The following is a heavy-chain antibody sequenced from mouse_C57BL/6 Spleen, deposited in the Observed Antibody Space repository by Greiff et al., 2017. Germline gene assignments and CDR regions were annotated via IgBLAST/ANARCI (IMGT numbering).Heavy chain of an antibody. J-gene: IGHJ3*01. V-gene: IGHV1-81*01. D-gene: IGHD1-1*01. CDR1: GYTFTSYG. CDR3: SYYYGSSYLFAY. Sequence: QVHVKQSGAELARPGASVKLSCKASGYTFTSYGISWVKQRTGQGLEWIGEIYPRSGNTYYNAKFKGKATLTADKSSSTAYMELRSLTSEDSAVYFCSYYYGSSYLFAYWGQGTLVTVSA. CDR2: IYPRSGNT.